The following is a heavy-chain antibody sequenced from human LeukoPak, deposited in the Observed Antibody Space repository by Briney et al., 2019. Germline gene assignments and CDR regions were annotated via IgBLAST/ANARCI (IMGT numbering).Heavy chain of an antibody. V-gene: IGHV4-34*01. CDR2: INHSGST. CDR1: GGSFSGYY. D-gene: IGHD5-18*01. Sequence: PSETLSLTCAVYGGSFSGYYWSWIRQPPGKGLEWIGEINHSGSTNYNPSLKSRVTISVDTSKNQFSLKLSSVTAADTAVYYCARGSVQLWSLAAFDIWGQGTMVTVSS. J-gene: IGHJ3*02. CDR3: ARGSVQLWSLAAFDI.